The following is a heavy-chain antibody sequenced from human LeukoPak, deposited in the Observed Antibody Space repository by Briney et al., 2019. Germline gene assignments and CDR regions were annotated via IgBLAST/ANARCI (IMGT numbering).Heavy chain of an antibody. CDR2: IYYSGST. Sequence: SETLSLTCAVYGGSFSGYYWSWIRQPPGKGLEWIGYIYYSGSTNYNPSLKSRVTISVDTSKNQFSLKLSSVTAADTAVYYCARISPSQDWLHYGLFDYWGQGTLVTVSS. J-gene: IGHJ4*02. D-gene: IGHD3/OR15-3a*01. CDR1: GGSFSGYY. CDR3: ARISPSQDWLHYGLFDY. V-gene: IGHV4-59*01.